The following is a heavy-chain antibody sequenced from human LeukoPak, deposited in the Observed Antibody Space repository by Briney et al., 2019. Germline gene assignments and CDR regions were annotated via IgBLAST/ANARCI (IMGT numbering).Heavy chain of an antibody. CDR1: GLTFNSFG. V-gene: IGHV3-30*03. D-gene: IGHD5-18*01. Sequence: PGGSLRLSCAASGLTFNSFGMHWVRQAPGKGLEWLAVISYDGRNKYYAASVKGRFTISRDNSKNTLYLQMNSLRAEDTAVYYCARDGYSYGFGSYFDYWGQGTLVTVSS. CDR2: ISYDGRNK. CDR3: ARDGYSYGFGSYFDY. J-gene: IGHJ4*02.